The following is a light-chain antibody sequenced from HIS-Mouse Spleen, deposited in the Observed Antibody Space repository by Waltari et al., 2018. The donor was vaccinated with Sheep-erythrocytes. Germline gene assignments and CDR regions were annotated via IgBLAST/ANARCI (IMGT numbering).Light chain of an antibody. CDR3: YSTDSSGKV. CDR1: ALPTKY. CDR2: EDS. V-gene: IGLV3-10*01. Sequence: SSELTQPPSVSVSPGQTARITCSGDALPTKYAYWYQQKSGQAPVLVIYEDSKRPSGIPERFSGSSSGTMATLTISGAQVEDEADYYCYSTDSSGKVFGGGTKLTVL. J-gene: IGLJ2*01.